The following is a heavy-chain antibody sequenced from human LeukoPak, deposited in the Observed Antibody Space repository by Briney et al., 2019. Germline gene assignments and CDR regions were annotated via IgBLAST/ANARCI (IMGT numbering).Heavy chain of an antibody. CDR2: ISWNSGSI. V-gene: IGHV3-9*01. CDR1: GFTFSSYE. D-gene: IGHD5-18*01. J-gene: IGHJ4*02. CDR3: VRGYSYGYRFDY. Sequence: GGSLRLSCAASGFTFSSYEMNWVRQAPGKGLEWVSGISWNSGSIGYADSVKGRFTISRDNAKNSLYLQMNSLGAEDTALYYCVRGYSYGYRFDYWGQGTLITVSS.